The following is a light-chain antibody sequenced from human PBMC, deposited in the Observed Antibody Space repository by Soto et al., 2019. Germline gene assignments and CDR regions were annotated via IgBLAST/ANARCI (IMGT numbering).Light chain of an antibody. CDR1: NIDSRT. Sequence: SYELTQPPSGSVAPGQTATISWWESNIDSRTVHWYQQKPGQAPLLVVYDNSFRPSGIPNRFSGSNSGNTATLTISRVEAGHEADYYCQVWDNADAHCYVFGTGTKVNVL. J-gene: IGLJ1*01. V-gene: IGLV3-21*02. CDR2: DNS. CDR3: QVWDNADAHCYV.